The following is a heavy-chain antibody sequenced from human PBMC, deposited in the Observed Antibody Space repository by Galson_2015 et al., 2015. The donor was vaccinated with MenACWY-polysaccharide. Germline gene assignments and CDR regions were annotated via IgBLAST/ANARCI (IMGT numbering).Heavy chain of an antibody. CDR1: GFTFSSYG. J-gene: IGHJ6*02. CDR2: ISYDGSNK. V-gene: IGHV3-30*18. CDR3: AKAKWELSYYYYGMDV. Sequence: SLRLSCAASGFTFSSYGMHWVRQAPGKGLEWVAVISYDGSNKYYADSVKGRFTISRDNSKNTLYLQMNSLRAEDTAVYYCAKAKWELSYYYYGMDVWGQGTTVTVSS. D-gene: IGHD1-26*01.